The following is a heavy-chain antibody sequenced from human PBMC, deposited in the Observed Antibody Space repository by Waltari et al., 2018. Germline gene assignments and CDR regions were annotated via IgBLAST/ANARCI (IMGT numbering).Heavy chain of an antibody. J-gene: IGHJ5*02. CDR1: GGSISSSSYY. CDR3: ARCRRITMVRGVMDWFDP. CDR2: IYYSGSN. V-gene: IGHV4-39*07. D-gene: IGHD3-10*01. Sequence: QLQLQESGPGLVKPSETLSLTCTVSGGSISSSSYYWGWIRQPPGKGLEWIGSIYYSGSNYYNPALKSRVTTSVDTSKNQFSLKLSSVTAADTAVYYCARCRRITMVRGVMDWFDPWGQGTLVTVSS.